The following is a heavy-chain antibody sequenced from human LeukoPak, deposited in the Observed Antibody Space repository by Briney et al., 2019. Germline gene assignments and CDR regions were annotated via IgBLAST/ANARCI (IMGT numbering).Heavy chain of an antibody. J-gene: IGHJ3*02. CDR2: ISGSGGST. V-gene: IGHV3-23*01. Sequence: GGSLRPSCAASGFTFSSYAMSWVRQAPGKGLEWVSAISGSGGSTYYADSVKGRFTISRDNSKNTLYLQMNSLRAEDTAVYYCAKLEERDGYNSGAFDIWGQGTMVTVSS. CDR3: AKLEERDGYNSGAFDI. D-gene: IGHD5-24*01. CDR1: GFTFSSYA.